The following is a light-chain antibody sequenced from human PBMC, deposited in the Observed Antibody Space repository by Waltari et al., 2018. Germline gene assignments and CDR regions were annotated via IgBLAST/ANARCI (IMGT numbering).Light chain of an antibody. V-gene: IGKV3-11*01. J-gene: IGKJ3*01. CDR2: VAS. Sequence: EIVLTQSPATLSLSPGERATLSCRASQSVSSYLAWYQQKPGQAPRLLIYVASNRSTGITSRVSGSGSGTEFTLTSSSLEPEDFAVYYCQQRSNWPPLFTFGPGTKVDIK. CDR1: QSVSSY. CDR3: QQRSNWPPLFT.